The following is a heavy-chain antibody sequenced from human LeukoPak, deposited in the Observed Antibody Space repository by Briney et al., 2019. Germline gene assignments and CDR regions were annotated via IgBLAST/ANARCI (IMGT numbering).Heavy chain of an antibody. Sequence: PSETLSLTCTVSGGSISSYCWSWIRQPPGKGLEWIGYIYYSGSTNYNPSLKSRVTISVDTSKNQFSLKLSSVTAADTAVYYCARDHSDFWSGSASSDYWGQGTLVTVSS. CDR1: GGSISSYC. J-gene: IGHJ4*02. CDR3: ARDHSDFWSGSASSDY. CDR2: IYYSGST. V-gene: IGHV4-59*01. D-gene: IGHD3-3*01.